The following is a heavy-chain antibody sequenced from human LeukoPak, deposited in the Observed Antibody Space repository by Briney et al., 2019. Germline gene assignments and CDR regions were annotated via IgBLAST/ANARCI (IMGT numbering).Heavy chain of an antibody. Sequence: GGSLRLSCAASGFTFSSYWMHWVRQAPGKGLVWVSRINSDGSSTSYADSVKGRFTISRDNAKNTLYLQVNSLRAEDTVVYYCAHENYDFWSGYYTFDYWGQGILVTVSS. D-gene: IGHD3-3*01. CDR1: GFTFSSYW. V-gene: IGHV3-74*01. CDR3: AHENYDFWSGYYTFDY. CDR2: INSDGSST. J-gene: IGHJ4*02.